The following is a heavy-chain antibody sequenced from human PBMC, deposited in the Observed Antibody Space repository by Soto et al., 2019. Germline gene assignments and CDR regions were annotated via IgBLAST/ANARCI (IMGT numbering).Heavy chain of an antibody. D-gene: IGHD3-10*01. V-gene: IGHV4-59*08. Sequence: PSGTLSLTCSISCSSIRSYYWRWILQPPGKGLDWIGYIYYIGSTNYSLSLKSRFIISVDTSKNQFSLKLSSVTAADTAVYYCASGLNYYGSGDAFDIWGQGTMVT. CDR2: IYYIGST. J-gene: IGHJ3*02. CDR3: ASGLNYYGSGDAFDI. CDR1: CSSIRSYY.